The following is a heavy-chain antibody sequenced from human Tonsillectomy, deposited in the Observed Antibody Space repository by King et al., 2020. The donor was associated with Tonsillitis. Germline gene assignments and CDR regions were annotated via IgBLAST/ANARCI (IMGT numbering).Heavy chain of an antibody. Sequence: VQLVESGGGVVQPGGSLRLSCAASRFTFSSYGMHWVRQAPGKGLEWVAFLRFDGRNKDYANSVKGRFTVSRDNSNNTLYLQMDSLRTEDTAVYYCANQYASGTYSPYPFDYWGQGTLVTVSS. CDR1: RFTFSSYG. CDR3: ANQYASGTYSPYPFDY. J-gene: IGHJ4*02. D-gene: IGHD3-10*01. CDR2: LRFDGRNK. V-gene: IGHV3-30*02.